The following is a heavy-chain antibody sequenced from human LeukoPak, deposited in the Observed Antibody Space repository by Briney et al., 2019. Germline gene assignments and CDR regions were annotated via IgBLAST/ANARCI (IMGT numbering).Heavy chain of an antibody. D-gene: IGHD3-10*01. CDR2: IYYSGST. Sequence: SETLSLTCTVSGGSISSYYWSWIRQPPGKGLEWIGYIYYSGSTNYNPSLKSRVTISVDTSKNQFSLKLSSVTAADTAVYYCARDRFGIDYWGQGTLVTVSS. V-gene: IGHV4-59*01. J-gene: IGHJ4*02. CDR1: GGSISSYY. CDR3: ARDRFGIDY.